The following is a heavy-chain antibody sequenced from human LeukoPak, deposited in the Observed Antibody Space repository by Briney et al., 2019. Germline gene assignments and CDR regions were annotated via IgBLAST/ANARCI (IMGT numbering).Heavy chain of an antibody. CDR3: ASIPLGVVVAANHYYYMDV. Sequence: ASVKVSCKASGYTFTSYGISWVRQAPGRGLEWMGWISAYNGNTNYAQKLQGRVTMTTDTSTSTAYMELSSLRSEDTAVYYCASIPLGVVVAANHYYYMDVWGKGTTVTVSS. V-gene: IGHV1-18*01. D-gene: IGHD2-15*01. CDR1: GYTFTSYG. J-gene: IGHJ6*03. CDR2: ISAYNGNT.